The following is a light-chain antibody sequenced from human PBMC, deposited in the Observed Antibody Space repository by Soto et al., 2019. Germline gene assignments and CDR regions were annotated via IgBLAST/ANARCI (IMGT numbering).Light chain of an antibody. CDR2: KAS. J-gene: IGKJ2*01. Sequence: DIQMTQSPSTLSASVGDRVTITCRASRSISSWVAWYQQKPGKAPKLLIYKASSLESGVPARFSGSGSGTEFTLTISSLQPDDFATYYCQQYNSYHTFGQGTKLEIK. V-gene: IGKV1-5*03. CDR3: QQYNSYHT. CDR1: RSISSW.